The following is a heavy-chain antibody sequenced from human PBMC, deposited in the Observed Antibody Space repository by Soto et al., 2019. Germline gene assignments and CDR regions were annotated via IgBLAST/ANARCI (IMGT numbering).Heavy chain of an antibody. V-gene: IGHV4-34*01. CDR1: GGSFSDNY. J-gene: IGHJ5*02. CDR3: ARGRGEIQGP. D-gene: IGHD3-16*01. CDR2: INHSGST. Sequence: LSLTCAVYGGSFSDNYWSWIRQPPGKGLEWLGEINHSGSTNHNPSLKSRVTILADTSKKQFSLKLSSVTAADTAVYYCARGRGEIQGPWGQGTLVTVSS.